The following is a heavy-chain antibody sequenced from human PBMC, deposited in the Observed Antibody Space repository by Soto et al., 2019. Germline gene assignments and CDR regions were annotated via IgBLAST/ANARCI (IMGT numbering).Heavy chain of an antibody. CDR2: ISGSGGST. CDR1: GFTFSDYY. V-gene: IGHV3-23*04. J-gene: IGHJ1*01. CDR3: SKDRVGANTPKSEYFQH. Sequence: VQLVESGGGLVKPGGSLRLSCAASGFTFSDYYMSWIRQAPGKGLEWVSAISGSGGSTYYADSVKGRFTISRDNSKNTLYLQMNSLRAEDTAVYYCSKDRVGANTPKSEYFQHWGQGTLVTVSS. D-gene: IGHD1-26*01.